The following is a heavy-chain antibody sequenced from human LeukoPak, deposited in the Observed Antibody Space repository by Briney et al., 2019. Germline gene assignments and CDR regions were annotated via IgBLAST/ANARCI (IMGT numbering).Heavy chain of an antibody. CDR1: NFSISSDYF. V-gene: IGHV4-38-2*02. CDR2: IFRTGST. D-gene: IGHD5-12*01. Sequence: SETLSLTCTVSNFSISSDYFWGWIRQPPGKGLEWTGTIFRTGSTYYNPSLESRVSISIDTSENHFSLNLNSVTAADTAIYYCARLSSAYDPYYFDYWGQGTLVTVSS. J-gene: IGHJ4*02. CDR3: ARLSSAYDPYYFDY.